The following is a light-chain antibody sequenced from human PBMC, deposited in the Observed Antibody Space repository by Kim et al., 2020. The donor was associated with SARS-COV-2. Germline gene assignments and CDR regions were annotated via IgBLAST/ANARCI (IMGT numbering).Light chain of an antibody. V-gene: IGLV3-19*01. CDR3: NSRDNSDDNVV. J-gene: IGLJ2*01. CDR2: GKN. Sequence: SSELTQDPAVSVALGQTVRITCQGDSLRTYYTTWFQQKPGQAPIVVMYGKNNRPSGIPDRFSGSSSGNTASLTVTAAQAGDEADYYCNSRDNSDDNVVFGGGTRLTVL. CDR1: SLRTYY.